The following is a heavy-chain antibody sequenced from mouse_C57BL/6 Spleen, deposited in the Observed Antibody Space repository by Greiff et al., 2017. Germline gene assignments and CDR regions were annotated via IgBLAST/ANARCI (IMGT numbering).Heavy chain of an antibody. V-gene: IGHV5-6*01. CDR2: ISSGGSYT. J-gene: IGHJ4*01. D-gene: IGHD6-2*01. CDR1: GFTFSSYG. Sequence: EVQLVESGGDLVKPGGSLKLSCAASGFTFSSYGMSWVRQTPDKRLEWVATISSGGSYTYYPDSVKGRFTISRDNAKNTLYLQMSSLKSEDTAMYYCARLLSKDYAMDYWGQGTSVTVSS. CDR3: ARLLSKDYAMDY.